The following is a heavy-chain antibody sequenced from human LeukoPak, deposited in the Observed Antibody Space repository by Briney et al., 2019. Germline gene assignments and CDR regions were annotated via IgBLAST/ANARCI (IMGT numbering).Heavy chain of an antibody. D-gene: IGHD1-26*01. Sequence: GASVKVSCKASGGTFSSYAISWVRQAPGQGLEWMGRIIPIFGTANYAQKFQGRVTITTDESTSTAYMGLSSLRSEDTAVYYCATKFVGATTLDYWGQGTLVTVSS. V-gene: IGHV1-69*05. J-gene: IGHJ4*02. CDR1: GGTFSSYA. CDR3: ATKFVGATTLDY. CDR2: IIPIFGTA.